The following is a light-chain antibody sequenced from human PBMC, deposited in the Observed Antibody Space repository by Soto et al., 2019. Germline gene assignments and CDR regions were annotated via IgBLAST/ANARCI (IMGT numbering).Light chain of an antibody. CDR3: QQYNNWPLT. CDR1: QSVSSY. V-gene: IGKV3-15*01. Sequence: ETVLTQSPGTLPLSPGERATPFCRASQSVSSYFAWYQQKPGQAPNLLIYDASTRATGIPARFSGSGSGTEFTLTISSLQSEDFAVYYCQQYNNWPLTFGGGTKVDIK. J-gene: IGKJ4*01. CDR2: DAS.